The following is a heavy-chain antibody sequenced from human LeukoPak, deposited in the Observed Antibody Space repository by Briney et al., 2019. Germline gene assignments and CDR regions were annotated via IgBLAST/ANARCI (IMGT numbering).Heavy chain of an antibody. V-gene: IGHV3-73*01. D-gene: IGHD4-17*01. Sequence: GGSLRLSCAASGFTFSGSAMHWVRQASGKGLEWVGRIRSKANSYATAYAASVKGRFTISRGDSKNTAYLQMNSLKTEDTAVYYCTSSGDDYGDYPFDYWGQGTLVTVSS. CDR1: GFTFSGSA. CDR3: TSSGDDYGDYPFDY. J-gene: IGHJ4*02. CDR2: IRSKANSYAT.